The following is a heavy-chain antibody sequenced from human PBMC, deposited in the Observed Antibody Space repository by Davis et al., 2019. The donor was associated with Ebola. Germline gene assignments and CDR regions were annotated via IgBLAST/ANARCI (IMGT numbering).Heavy chain of an antibody. D-gene: IGHD2-15*01. Sequence: ASVKVSCKASGYTFTTYDINWVRQATGQGLEWMGWMNPDSGNTGYAQKFQGRVTMTRDTSITTAYMELSSLSSDDTAAYYCTRGIARRRSGSWFDPWGQGTPVTVSS. V-gene: IGHV1-8*01. CDR1: GYTFTTYD. CDR2: MNPDSGNT. CDR3: TRGIARRRSGSWFDP. J-gene: IGHJ5*02.